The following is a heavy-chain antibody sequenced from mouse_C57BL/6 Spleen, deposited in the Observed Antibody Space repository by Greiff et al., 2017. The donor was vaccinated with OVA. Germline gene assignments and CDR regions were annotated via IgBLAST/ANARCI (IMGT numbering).Heavy chain of an antibody. CDR1: GYTFTDYY. V-gene: IGHV1-26*01. Sequence: EVQLQQSGPELVKPGASVKISCKASGYTFTDYYMNWVKQSHGKSLEWIGDINPNNGGTSYNQKFKGKATLTVDKSSSTAYMELRSLTSEDSAVYYCASGLRRAMDYWGQGTSVTVSS. J-gene: IGHJ4*01. CDR3: ASGLRRAMDY. CDR2: INPNNGGT. D-gene: IGHD1-1*01.